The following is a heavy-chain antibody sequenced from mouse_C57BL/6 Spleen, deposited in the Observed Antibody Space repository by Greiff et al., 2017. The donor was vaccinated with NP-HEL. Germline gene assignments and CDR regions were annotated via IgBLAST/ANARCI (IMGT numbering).Heavy chain of an antibody. CDR2: IYPGDGDT. V-gene: IGHV1-82*01. D-gene: IGHD1-1*01. CDR1: GYAFSSSW. CDR3: ARGGITTVPYFDY. J-gene: IGHJ2*01. Sequence: VQLQQSGPELVKPGASVKISCKASGYAFSSSWMNWVKQRPGKGLEWIGRIYPGDGDTNYNGKFKGKATLTADKSSSTAYMQLSSLTSEDSAVYFCARGGITTVPYFDYWGQGTTLTVSS.